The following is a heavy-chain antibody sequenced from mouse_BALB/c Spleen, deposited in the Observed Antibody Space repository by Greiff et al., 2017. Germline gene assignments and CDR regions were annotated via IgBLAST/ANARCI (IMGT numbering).Heavy chain of an antibody. J-gene: IGHJ4*01. CDR2: IDPENGNT. CDR3: ARSDGNYEYAMDY. CDR1: GFNIKDYY. Sequence: VQLQQSGAELVRPGALVKLSCKASGFNIKDYYMHWVKQRPEQGLEWIGWIDPENGNTIYDPKFQGKASITADTSSNTAYLQLSSLTSEDTAVYYCARSDGNYEYAMDYWGQGTSVTVSS. V-gene: IGHV14-1*02. D-gene: IGHD2-1*01.